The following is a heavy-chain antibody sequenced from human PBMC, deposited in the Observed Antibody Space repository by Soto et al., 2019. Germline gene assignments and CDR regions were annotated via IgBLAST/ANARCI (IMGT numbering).Heavy chain of an antibody. J-gene: IGHJ4*02. Sequence: GGSLRLSCAASGFTVSYFGLHWVRQAPGKGLEWVAFISSDGGRAYYADSMKGRFTISRDNSKNTLDLQMNSLKPEDTAVYYCARDWAWNYDYRGQGTLVTVPS. CDR3: ARDWAWNYDY. CDR2: ISSDGGRA. D-gene: IGHD1-7*01. CDR1: GFTVSYFG. V-gene: IGHV3-30-3*01.